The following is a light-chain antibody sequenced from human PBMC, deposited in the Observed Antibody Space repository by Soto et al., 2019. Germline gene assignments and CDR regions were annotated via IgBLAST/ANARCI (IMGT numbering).Light chain of an antibody. CDR2: LAS. CDR1: ESVLFTSNHKDY. CDR3: QHYHTASRT. V-gene: IGKV4-1*01. J-gene: IGKJ4*01. Sequence: VMSLTRDLLAESPGATASISCESRESVLFTSNHKDYLGWFQQKPRQPPKLLLSLASTRESGVPVRFRGSGSGTDFTLTISSLQPEDFALYYCQHYHTASRTFGGGTKVDIK.